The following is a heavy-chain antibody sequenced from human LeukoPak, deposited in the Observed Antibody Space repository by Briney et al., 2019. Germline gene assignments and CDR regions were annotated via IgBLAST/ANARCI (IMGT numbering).Heavy chain of an antibody. CDR2: ISSSGNTI. J-gene: IGHJ4*02. D-gene: IGHD1-1*01. CDR3: AREGGWNDFDY. Sequence: GGSLRLSCEASGLTFSSYDMNWVRQAPGKGLEWVSYISSSGNTIHYADSVKGRFTFSRDNARNSLYLQMNSLRADDTAIYYCAREGGWNDFDYWGQGTLVTVSS. CDR1: GLTFSSYD. V-gene: IGHV3-48*03.